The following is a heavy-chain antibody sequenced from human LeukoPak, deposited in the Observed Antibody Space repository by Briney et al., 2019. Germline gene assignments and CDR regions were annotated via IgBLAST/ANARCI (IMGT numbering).Heavy chain of an antibody. J-gene: IGHJ6*03. CDR3: ARAGRSSTKYYYYMDV. CDR2: IYYSGST. Sequence: SETLSFTCTVSGGSISSSSYYWGWIRQPPGKGLEWIGSIYYSGSTYYNPSLKSRVTISVDTSKNQFSLKLSSVTAADTAVYYCARAGRSSTKYYYYMDVWGKGTTVTVSS. V-gene: IGHV4-39*07. D-gene: IGHD2-2*01. CDR1: GGSISSSSYY.